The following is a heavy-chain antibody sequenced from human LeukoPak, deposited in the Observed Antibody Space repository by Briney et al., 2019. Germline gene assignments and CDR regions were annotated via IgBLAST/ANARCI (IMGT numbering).Heavy chain of an antibody. CDR3: ARGDYDGNSH. J-gene: IGHJ4*02. D-gene: IGHD4-23*01. V-gene: IGHV4-59*08. CDR2: IYYSGST. Sequence: SETLSLTRTVSGGSISSYYWSWIRQPPGKGLEWIGYIYYSGSTNYNPSPKSRVTISVDTSKNQFSLKLSSVTAADTAVYYCARGDYDGNSHWGQGTLVTVSS. CDR1: GGSISSYY.